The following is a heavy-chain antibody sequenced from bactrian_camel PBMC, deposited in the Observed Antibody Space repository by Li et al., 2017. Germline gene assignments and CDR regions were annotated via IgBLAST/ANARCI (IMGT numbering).Heavy chain of an antibody. D-gene: IGHD6*01. J-gene: IGHJ4*01. CDR3: AAARYQLCRLTADWYDY. V-gene: IGHV3-3*01. CDR2: IYTLARSS. Sequence: HVQLVESGGGSVQAGGSLKLSCEASGASRYCMGWFRQAPGKEREVVAGIYTLARSSYYPNSSVKGRFTISRGTGDNTVYLDMTHLNLEDTAIYYCAAARYQLCRLTADWYDYWGQGTLVTVS. CDR1: GASRYC.